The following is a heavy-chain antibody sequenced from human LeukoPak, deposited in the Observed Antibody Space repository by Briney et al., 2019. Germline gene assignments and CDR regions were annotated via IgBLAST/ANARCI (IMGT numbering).Heavy chain of an antibody. CDR2: IYSDSGT. CDR3: ARDRPASGWRFSEGSKRPHYFDY. J-gene: IGHJ4*02. CDR1: GGSISSSNW. D-gene: IGHD6-19*01. Sequence: ETLSLTCAVSGGSISSSNWWSWVRQPPGKGLEWVSVIYSDSGTYYADSVKGRFTISRDNSKNTLSLQMNSLRAEDTAVYFCARDRPASGWRFSEGSKRPHYFDYWGQGTLVTVSS. V-gene: IGHV3-66*01.